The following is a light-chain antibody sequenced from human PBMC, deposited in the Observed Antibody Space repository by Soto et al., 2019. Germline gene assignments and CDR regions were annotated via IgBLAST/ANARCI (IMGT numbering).Light chain of an antibody. CDR1: QSISRY. Sequence: IQMTQSPSPLSASVGDRVTVTCRARQSISRYLNWYQQKPGNAPKLLIYAASNLQSGVPSRFSGSGSGTDFTLTISSLHPEDFATYFCQQSHTPPLTFGGGTKVEIK. J-gene: IGKJ4*01. CDR3: QQSHTPPLT. CDR2: AAS. V-gene: IGKV1-39*01.